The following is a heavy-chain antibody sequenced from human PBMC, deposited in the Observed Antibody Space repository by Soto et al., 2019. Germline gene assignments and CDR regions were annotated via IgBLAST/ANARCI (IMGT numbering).Heavy chain of an antibody. CDR3: ATVGGAPFGVVITNFDY. D-gene: IGHD3-3*01. Sequence: EVQLVESGGGLVQPGGSLRLSCAASGFTFSSYWMSWVRQAPGKGLEWVANIKQDGSEKYYVDSVKGRFTISRDNAKNSLYLQMNSLRAEDTAVYYGATVGGAPFGVVITNFDYWGQGTLVTVSS. CDR2: IKQDGSEK. CDR1: GFTFSSYW. J-gene: IGHJ4*02. V-gene: IGHV3-7*05.